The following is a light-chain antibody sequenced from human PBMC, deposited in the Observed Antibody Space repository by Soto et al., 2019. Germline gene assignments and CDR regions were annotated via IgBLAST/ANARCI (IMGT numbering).Light chain of an antibody. V-gene: IGKV1-39*01. CDR1: QSINNN. J-gene: IGKJ2*01. CDR3: QQGYNTPPYT. CDR2: AAS. Sequence: DLQMTQSPSSLSASVGDRVTITCRASQSINNNLNWYQQKPGKAPKLLIYAASNLQSGVPSRFSGSGSGTDFSLMISSLQPEDFATYYCQQGYNTPPYTFGQGTKLEI.